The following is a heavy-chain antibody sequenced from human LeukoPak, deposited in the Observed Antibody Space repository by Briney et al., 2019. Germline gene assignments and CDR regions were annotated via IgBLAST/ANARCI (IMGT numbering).Heavy chain of an antibody. V-gene: IGHV4-34*01. CDR3: ARERLNRVVEMATTFDI. CDR2: INHSGST. J-gene: IGHJ3*02. Sequence: PSETLSLTCAVYGGSFSGYYWSRIRQPPGKGLEWIGEINHSGSTNYNPSLKSRVTISVDTSKNQFSLKLSSVTAADTAVYYCARERLNRVVEMATTFDIWGQGTMVTVSS. CDR1: GGSFSGYY. D-gene: IGHD5-24*01.